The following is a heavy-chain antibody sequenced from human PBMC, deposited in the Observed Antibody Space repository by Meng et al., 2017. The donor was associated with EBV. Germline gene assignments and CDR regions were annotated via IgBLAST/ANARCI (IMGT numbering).Heavy chain of an antibody. CDR2: ISSNSIDI. CDR1: GFTLRSYS. Sequence: VQRGDHGGGLVKPWESLSLPCAASGFTLRSYSMNWVRLAPGKGLEWVSSISSNSIDIYYADLVKGRFTISRDNAKNSLFLQMNSLRAEDTAVYYCARDRTSNRFDYWGQGTLVTVSS. CDR3: ARDRTSNRFDY. J-gene: IGHJ4*02. V-gene: IGHV3-21*01. D-gene: IGHD2-8*01.